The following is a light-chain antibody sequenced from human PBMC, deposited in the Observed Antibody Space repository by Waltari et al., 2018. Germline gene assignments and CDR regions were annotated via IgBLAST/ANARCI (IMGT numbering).Light chain of an antibody. J-gene: IGLJ2*01. V-gene: IGLV3-1*01. CDR3: HTWDTNTAI. Sequence: SYEVTQLPSVSVSAGQTATIVCSGDKLGTKSICWYQQKSGQSPVLVIYQDKRRPSGIPERFSASNSGNTATLTISGTQVMDEADYYCHTWDTNTAIFGGGTKLTVL. CDR1: KLGTKS. CDR2: QDK.